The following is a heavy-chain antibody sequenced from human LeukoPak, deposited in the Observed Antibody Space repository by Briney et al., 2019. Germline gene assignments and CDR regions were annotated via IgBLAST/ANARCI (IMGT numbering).Heavy chain of an antibody. J-gene: IGHJ4*02. CDR3: ARTRLSNYYFDS. V-gene: IGHV4-59*08. D-gene: IGHD4-11*01. CDR2: IYYSGST. CDR1: GGSISGYY. Sequence: SETLSLTCTVSGGSISGYYWSWIRQPPGKGLEWIGYIYYSGSTNYNPSLKSRVTISVDTSKDQFSLKLSSVTAADTAVYYCARTRLSNYYFDSWDQGTLVTVSS.